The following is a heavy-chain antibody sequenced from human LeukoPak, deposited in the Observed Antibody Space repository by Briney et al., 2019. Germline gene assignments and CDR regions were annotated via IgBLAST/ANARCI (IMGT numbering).Heavy chain of an antibody. J-gene: IGHJ3*02. Sequence: ASVTVSCKASGYTFTSYGISWVRQAPGQGLEWMGWISAYNGNTNYAQKLQGRVTMTTDTSTSTAYMELRSLRSDDTAVYYCARDRWGYSGYDLNVDAFDIWGQGTMVTVSS. CDR2: ISAYNGNT. CDR3: ARDRWGYSGYDLNVDAFDI. CDR1: GYTFTSYG. V-gene: IGHV1-18*01. D-gene: IGHD5-12*01.